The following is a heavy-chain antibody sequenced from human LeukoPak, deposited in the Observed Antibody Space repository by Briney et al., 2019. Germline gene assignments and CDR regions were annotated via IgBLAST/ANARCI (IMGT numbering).Heavy chain of an antibody. CDR3: AREAYCSSTSCYKDGDYYYGMDV. CDR1: GDSVSSNSAA. J-gene: IGHJ6*02. D-gene: IGHD2-2*02. Sequence: SQTLSLTCAISGDSVSSNSAAWNWIRQSPSRGLEWLGGTYYRSKWYNDYAVSVKSRITINPDTSKNQFSLQLNSVTPEDTAVYYCAREAYCSSTSCYKDGDYYYGMDVWGQGTTVTVSS. CDR2: TYYRSKWYN. V-gene: IGHV6-1*01.